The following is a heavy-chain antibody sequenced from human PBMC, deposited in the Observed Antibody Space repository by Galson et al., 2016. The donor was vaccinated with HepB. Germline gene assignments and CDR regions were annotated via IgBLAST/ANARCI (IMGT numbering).Heavy chain of an antibody. CDR2: IYPEDSDT. Sequence: QSGAEVTKPGESLRISCKGSGYSFTSYWIAWVRQMPGKGLEWMGIIYPEDSDTRYSLSLAGQVTISVDKSTTTAYLQWGGLKASDSSMYYCAIVKYMAFDRWGQGTMVTVSS. J-gene: IGHJ3*02. CDR1: GYSFTSYW. CDR3: AIVKYMAFDR. V-gene: IGHV5-51*01. D-gene: IGHD2/OR15-2a*01.